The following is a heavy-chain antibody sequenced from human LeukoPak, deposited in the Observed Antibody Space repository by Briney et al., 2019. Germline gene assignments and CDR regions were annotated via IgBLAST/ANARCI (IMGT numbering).Heavy chain of an antibody. CDR3: ARIRASYSYGLDY. D-gene: IGHD5-18*01. Sequence: GGSLRLSCAASGFTFSTYAMTWVRQAPGKGLEWVSSTSGSGRNTYYADSVKGRFTISRDNAKNSLYLQMNSLRAEDTAVYYCARIRASYSYGLDYWGQGTLVTVSS. J-gene: IGHJ4*02. V-gene: IGHV3-23*01. CDR2: TSGSGRNT. CDR1: GFTFSTYA.